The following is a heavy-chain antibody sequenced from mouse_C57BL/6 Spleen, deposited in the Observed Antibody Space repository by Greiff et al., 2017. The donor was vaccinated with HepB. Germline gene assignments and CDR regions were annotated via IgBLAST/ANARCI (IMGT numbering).Heavy chain of an antibody. CDR3: ARGGYGSSYYWYFDV. J-gene: IGHJ1*03. V-gene: IGHV5-16*01. Sequence: EVKLVESEGGLVQPGSSMKLSCTASGFTFSDYYMAWVRQVPEKGLEWVANINYDGSSTYYLDSLKSRFIISRDNAKNILYLQMSSLKSEDTATYYCARGGYGSSYYWYFDVWGTGTTVTVSS. CDR1: GFTFSDYY. D-gene: IGHD1-1*01. CDR2: INYDGSST.